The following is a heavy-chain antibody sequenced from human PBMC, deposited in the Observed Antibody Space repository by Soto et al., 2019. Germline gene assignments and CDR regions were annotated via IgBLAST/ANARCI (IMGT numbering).Heavy chain of an antibody. CDR3: AKDLIVGTPGYYYMDV. CDR1: GFTFSSYA. V-gene: IGHV3-23*01. D-gene: IGHD2-21*01. CDR2: ISGSGGST. J-gene: IGHJ6*03. Sequence: PGGSLRLSCAASGFTFSSYAMSWVRQAPGKGLEWVSAISGSGGSTYYADSVKGRFTISRDNSTNTLYLQMNSLRAEDTAVYYCAKDLIVGTPGYYYMDVWGKGTTVTVSS.